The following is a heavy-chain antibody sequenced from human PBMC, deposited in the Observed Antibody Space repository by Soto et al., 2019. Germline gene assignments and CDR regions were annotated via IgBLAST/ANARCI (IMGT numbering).Heavy chain of an antibody. CDR1: GFTFSSYG. V-gene: IGHV3-30*18. CDR2: ISYDGSNK. D-gene: IGHD6-19*01. CDR3: AKDRVPYSSGWYYNY. J-gene: IGHJ4*02. Sequence: ESGGGVVQPGRSLRLSCAASGFTFSSYGMHWVRQAPGKGLEWVAVISYDGSNKYYADSVKGRFTISRDNSKNTLYLQMNSLRAEDTAVYYCAKDRVPYSSGWYYNYWGQGTLVTVSS.